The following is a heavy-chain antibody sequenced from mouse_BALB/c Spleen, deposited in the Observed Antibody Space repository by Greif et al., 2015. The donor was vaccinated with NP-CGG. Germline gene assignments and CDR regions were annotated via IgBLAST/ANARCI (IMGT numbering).Heavy chain of an antibody. J-gene: IGHJ4*01. CDR1: GYTFTDYE. CDR2: IDPETGGT. Sequence: VKLVESGAELVRPGASVTLSCKASGYTFTDYEMHWVKQTPVHGLEWIGAIDPETGGTAYNQRFKGKATLTADKSSSTAYMELRSLTSEDSAVYYCTRRLRLRVYAMDYWGQGTSVTVSS. CDR3: TRRLRLRVYAMDY. D-gene: IGHD1-2*01. V-gene: IGHV1-15*01.